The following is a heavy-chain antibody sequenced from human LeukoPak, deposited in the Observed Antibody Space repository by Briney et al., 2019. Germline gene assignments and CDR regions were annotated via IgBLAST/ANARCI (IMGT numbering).Heavy chain of an antibody. CDR1: GYTFTSYD. Sequence: GASVKVSCKASGYTFTSYDINWVRQATGQGLEWMGWINPNSGGTNYAQKFQGRVTMTRDTSISTAYMELSRLRSDDTAVYYCARVRTVAGTHYMDVWGKGTTVTVSS. V-gene: IGHV1-2*02. CDR3: ARVRTVAGTHYMDV. D-gene: IGHD6-19*01. CDR2: INPNSGGT. J-gene: IGHJ6*03.